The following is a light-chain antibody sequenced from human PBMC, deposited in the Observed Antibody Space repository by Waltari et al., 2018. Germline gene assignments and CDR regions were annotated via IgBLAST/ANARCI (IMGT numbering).Light chain of an antibody. CDR1: SGHSSYD. V-gene: IGLV4-69*01. CDR2: LNSDGSH. CDR3: QTWGTGIRV. Sequence: QLVLTQSPSASASLGASVKLTCTLSSGHSSYDIEWHQQQPEKGPRYLMKLNSDGSHSKGDGIPDRFSGSSSGAERYLTISSLQSEDEADYYCQTWGTGIRVFGGGTKLTVL. J-gene: IGLJ3*02.